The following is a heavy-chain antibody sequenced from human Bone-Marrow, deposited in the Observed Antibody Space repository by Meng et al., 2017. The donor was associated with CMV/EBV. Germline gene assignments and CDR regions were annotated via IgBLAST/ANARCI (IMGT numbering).Heavy chain of an antibody. D-gene: IGHD3-3*01. CDR3: ASSTYYDFWSGL. Sequence: GESLKISCAASGFTFSDYYMSWIRQAPGKGLEWVSYISSSGSTIYYADSVKGRFTISRDNAKNSLYLQMNSLRAEDTAVYYCASSTYYDFWSGLWGQGTLVTVSS. J-gene: IGHJ4*02. CDR2: ISSSGSTI. CDR1: GFTFSDYY. V-gene: IGHV3-11*01.